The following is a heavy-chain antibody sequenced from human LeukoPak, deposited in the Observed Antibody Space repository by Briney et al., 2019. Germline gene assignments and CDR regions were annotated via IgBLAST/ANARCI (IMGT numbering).Heavy chain of an antibody. D-gene: IGHD3-9*01. CDR1: GYTFTSYG. J-gene: IGHJ5*02. CDR3: VKDWHILTGRNCFDP. V-gene: IGHV1-18*01. CDR2: VTSYNGDT. Sequence: ASVKVSCKASGYTFTSYGISWVRQAPGQGLEWMGWVTSYNGDTNYAQKFQDRVTMTTDESTSTAYMELRSLRFDDTAIYYCVKDWHILTGRNCFDPWGQGTLVTVSS.